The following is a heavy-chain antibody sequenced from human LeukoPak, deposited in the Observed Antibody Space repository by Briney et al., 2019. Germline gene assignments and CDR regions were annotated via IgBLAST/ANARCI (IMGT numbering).Heavy chain of an antibody. J-gene: IGHJ4*02. D-gene: IGHD2-2*01. CDR2: INHSGST. CDR3: ARGSVRRYCSSTSRPRLPDY. Sequence: PSETLSLTCAVYGGSFSGYYWSWIRQPPGKGLEWIGEINHSGSTNYNPSLKSRVTISVDTSKNQFSLKLSSVTAADTAVYYCARGSVRRYCSSTSRPRLPDYWGQGTLVTVSS. CDR1: GGSFSGYY. V-gene: IGHV4-34*01.